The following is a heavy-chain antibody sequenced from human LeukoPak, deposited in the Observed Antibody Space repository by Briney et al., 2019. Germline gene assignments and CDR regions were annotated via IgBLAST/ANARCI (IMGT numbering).Heavy chain of an antibody. V-gene: IGHV1-2*02. CDR3: ARISGSYYSIHFDY. CDR1: GYTFTGYY. Sequence: ASVKVSCKASGYTFTGYYMHWVRQAPGQGLEWMGWINPNSGGTNYAQKFQGRVTMTRDTSISTAYMELSRLRSDDTAVYYCARISGSYYSIHFDYWGQGTLVTVSS. D-gene: IGHD1-26*01. CDR2: INPNSGGT. J-gene: IGHJ4*02.